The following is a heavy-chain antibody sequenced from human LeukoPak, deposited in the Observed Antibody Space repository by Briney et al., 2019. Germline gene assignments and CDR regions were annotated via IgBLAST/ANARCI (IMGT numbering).Heavy chain of an antibody. J-gene: IGHJ3*02. D-gene: IGHD5-24*01. CDR2: INTNTGNP. Sequence: ASVKVSCKASGYTFTSYAMNWVRQAPGQGLEWMGWINTNTGNPTYAQGFTGRFVFSLDTSVSTAYLQISSLKAEDTAVYCCARVINSRWALVFHIWGQGTMVTVSS. CDR1: GYTFTSYA. CDR3: ARVINSRWALVFHI. V-gene: IGHV7-4-1*02.